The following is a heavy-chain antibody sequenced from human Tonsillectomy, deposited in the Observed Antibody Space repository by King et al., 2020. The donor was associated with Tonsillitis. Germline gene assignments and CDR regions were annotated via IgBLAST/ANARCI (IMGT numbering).Heavy chain of an antibody. J-gene: IGHJ4*02. Sequence: VQLVESGGGLVKPGGSLRLSCAASGFTFSSYSMNWVRQAPGKGLEWVSSISSSSSYIYYSDSVTGRFTISRDNAKNSLYLQMNSLRAEDTAVYYCARDSTMTTVTFIFDYWGPGTLVTVSS. V-gene: IGHV3-21*01. CDR2: ISSSSSYI. CDR3: ARDSTMTTVTFIFDY. D-gene: IGHD4-17*01. CDR1: GFTFSSYS.